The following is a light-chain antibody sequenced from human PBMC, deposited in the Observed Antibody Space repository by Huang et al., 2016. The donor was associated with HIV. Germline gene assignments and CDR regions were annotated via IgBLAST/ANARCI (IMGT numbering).Light chain of an antibody. CDR3: QHLNSYPSFT. V-gene: IGKV1-9*01. J-gene: IGKJ3*01. CDR1: QGISSY. CDR2: AAS. Sequence: IQLTQSPSSLSASVGDRVTITCRASQGISSYLAWYQQKPGKAPKRLIYAASTLQRGVPSRFSGSGSGTDFTLAISSLQPEDFATYYCQHLNSYPSFTFGPGTKVDIK.